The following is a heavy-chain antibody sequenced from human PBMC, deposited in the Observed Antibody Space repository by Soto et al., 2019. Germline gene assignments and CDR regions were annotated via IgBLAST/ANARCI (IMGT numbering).Heavy chain of an antibody. CDR2: INPLKGDT. V-gene: IGHV1-18*01. Sequence: ASVKVSCKASGYTFSTYGITWVRQAPGQGLDWMGWINPLKGDTKSAANFQDRVTMTTDTSTRTAYMELRSLRSDDTAVYYCARVKVPAAILGAFDLWGQGTLVTVSS. CDR3: ARVKVPAAILGAFDL. D-gene: IGHD2-2*02. CDR1: GYTFSTYG. J-gene: IGHJ3*01.